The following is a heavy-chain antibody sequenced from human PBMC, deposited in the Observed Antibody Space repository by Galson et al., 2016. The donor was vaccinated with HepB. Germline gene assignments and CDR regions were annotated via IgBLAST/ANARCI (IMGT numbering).Heavy chain of an antibody. Sequence: SVKVSCKASGGTFSSYSVSWVRQAPGQGLEWMGRIIPLLGIANYPQKLQGRVRVTADKATGTSYMELSSLRSEDTAVYYCAVGPQLNYYDTTGSLDYWGQGTLVTVSS. V-gene: IGHV1-69*02. CDR3: AVGPQLNYYDTTGSLDY. J-gene: IGHJ4*02. CDR1: GGTFSSYS. CDR2: IIPLLGIA. D-gene: IGHD3-22*01.